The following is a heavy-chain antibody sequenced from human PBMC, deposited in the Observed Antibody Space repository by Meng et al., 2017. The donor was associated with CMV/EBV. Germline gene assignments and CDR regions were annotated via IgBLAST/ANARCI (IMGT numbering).Heavy chain of an antibody. Sequence: ESLKISCAASGFTFSSYWMSWVRQAPGKGLEWVANIKQDGSEKYYVDSVKGRFTISRDNAKNSLYLQMNSLRVEDTAVYYCARGTYQTGYSSGWSQEFDYWGQGTLVTVSS. CDR3: ARGTYQTGYSSGWSQEFDY. V-gene: IGHV3-7*01. CDR1: GFTFSSYW. D-gene: IGHD6-19*01. J-gene: IGHJ4*02. CDR2: IKQDGSEK.